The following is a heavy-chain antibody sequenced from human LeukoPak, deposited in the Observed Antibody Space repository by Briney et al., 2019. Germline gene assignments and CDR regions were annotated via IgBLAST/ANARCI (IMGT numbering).Heavy chain of an antibody. CDR1: GYTFTSYD. J-gene: IGHJ3*02. CDR2: MNPNSGNT. V-gene: IGHV1-8*01. D-gene: IGHD3-9*01. Sequence: ASVKVSCKASGYTFTSYDINWVRQATGQGLEWMGWMNPNSGNTGYAQEFQGRVTMTRNTSISTAYMELSSLRSEDTAVYYCARGLDVLRYFDWLSYHDAFDIWGQGAMVTVSS. CDR3: ARGLDVLRYFDWLSYHDAFDI.